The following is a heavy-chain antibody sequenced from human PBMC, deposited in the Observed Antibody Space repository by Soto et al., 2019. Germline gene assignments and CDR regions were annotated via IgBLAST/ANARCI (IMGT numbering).Heavy chain of an antibody. CDR3: ARLEVLLRYFDRSPGYFQH. CDR2: IHNSGSP. J-gene: IGHJ1*01. D-gene: IGHD3-9*01. V-gene: IGHV4-30-4*01. Sequence: TLHPKYPISGASVSNIGSFWRCIRQSPGKGLEWIGHIHNSGSPYNNPSLKSRVTISADTSKNQFSLKLTPVTAADTAVYYCARLEVLLRYFDRSPGYFQHWGQG. CDR1: GASVSNIGSF.